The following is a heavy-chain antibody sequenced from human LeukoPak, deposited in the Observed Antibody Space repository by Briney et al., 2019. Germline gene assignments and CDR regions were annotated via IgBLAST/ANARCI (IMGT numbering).Heavy chain of an antibody. CDR1: GGSISNTDYF. V-gene: IGHV4-39*07. Sequence: SDTLSLICTVSGGSISNTDYFWGWIPQSPGKGLAWVGSVYYSGSTYYNPSLNRPVTASVDTYNNHYSLGVSSVTAADPAIFYCAMFYKNGARTDRWGRGRLVTVSS. CDR2: VYYSGST. CDR3: AMFYKNGARTDR. J-gene: IGHJ2*01. D-gene: IGHD2-8*01.